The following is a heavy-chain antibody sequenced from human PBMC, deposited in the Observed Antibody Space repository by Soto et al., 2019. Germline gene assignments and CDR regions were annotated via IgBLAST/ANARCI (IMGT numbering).Heavy chain of an antibody. V-gene: IGHV3-30*18. CDR1: GFTFSSYG. CDR2: ISYDGSNK. CDR3: AKNALVSGYVD. D-gene: IGHD3-10*02. J-gene: IGHJ4*02. Sequence: QVQLVESGGGVVQPGRSLRLSCAASGFTFSSYGMHWVRQAPGKGLEWVAVISYDGSNKYYADSVKGRFTISRDNSKNTLYPQMNSLRAEDTAVYYCAKNALVSGYVDWGQGTLVTVSS.